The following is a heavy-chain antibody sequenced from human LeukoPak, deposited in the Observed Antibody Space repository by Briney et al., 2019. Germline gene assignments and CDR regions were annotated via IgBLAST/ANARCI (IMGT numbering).Heavy chain of an antibody. J-gene: IGHJ4*02. Sequence: GGSLRLSCAASGFTFSSYAMSCVRRAPGKGLEWVSIISGSGGSTYYADSVKGRFTISRDNSKNTLYLQMNSLRAEDTAVYYCAKDRRAGSYDYWGQGTLVTVSS. CDR1: GFTFSSYA. V-gene: IGHV3-23*01. CDR3: AKDRRAGSYDY. D-gene: IGHD3-10*01. CDR2: ISGSGGST.